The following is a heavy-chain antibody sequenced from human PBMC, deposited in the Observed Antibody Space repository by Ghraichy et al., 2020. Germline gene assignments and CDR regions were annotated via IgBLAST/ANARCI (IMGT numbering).Heavy chain of an antibody. CDR2: ISGSGTNT. J-gene: IGHJ4*02. CDR1: GFMFSKYA. D-gene: IGHD3-22*01. Sequence: GGSLRLSCAASGFMFSKYAMSWVRQAPGKGLEWVSAISGSGTNTYYADSVKGWFTISRDNSKNTLYLQMNSLRAEDTAVYYCVTQNYYDSDGPFHLFGYWGQGTLVTVSS. V-gene: IGHV3-23*01. CDR3: VTQNYYDSDGPFHLFGY.